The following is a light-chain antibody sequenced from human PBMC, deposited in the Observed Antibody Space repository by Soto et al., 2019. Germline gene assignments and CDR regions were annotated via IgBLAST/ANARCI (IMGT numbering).Light chain of an antibody. V-gene: IGKV3-15*01. J-gene: IGKJ5*01. CDR1: QSVSGN. Sequence: EIVMTQSPATLSVSPGERATLSCRASQSVSGNLAWYQQKPGQAPRLLIYGASTRATGIPARFSGGGSGTDFTLTISSLQSEDFALYYCQQYNNWPPTFGQGTRLEI. CDR2: GAS. CDR3: QQYNNWPPT.